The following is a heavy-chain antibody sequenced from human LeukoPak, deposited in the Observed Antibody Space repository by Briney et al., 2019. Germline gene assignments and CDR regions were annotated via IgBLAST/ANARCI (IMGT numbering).Heavy chain of an antibody. J-gene: IGHJ2*01. CDR3: ARAPPYADEDWYFDL. V-gene: IGHV4-61*02. CDR1: GGSISSGNYY. Sequence: SETLSLTCTVSGGSISSGNYYWSWIRQPAGKGLEWIGRISTTGRTNYNPSLKSRVAMSVDTSRNHFSLKLSSVTAADTAVYLCARAPPYADEDWYFDLWGRGTLVTVSS. D-gene: IGHD4-17*01. CDR2: ISTTGRT.